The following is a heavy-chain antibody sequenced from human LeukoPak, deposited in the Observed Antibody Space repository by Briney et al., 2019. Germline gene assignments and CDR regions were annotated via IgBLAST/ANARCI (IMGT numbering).Heavy chain of an antibody. Sequence: PGGSLRLSCAASGFTFSSYEMNWVRQAPGKGLEWVSYISSSGSTIYYADSAKGRFTISRDNAKNSLYLQMNSLRAEDTAVYYCARDIGGIFGVVITPLDYWGQGTLVTVSS. J-gene: IGHJ4*02. CDR3: ARDIGGIFGVVITPLDY. CDR1: GFTFSSYE. V-gene: IGHV3-48*03. D-gene: IGHD3-3*01. CDR2: ISSSGSTI.